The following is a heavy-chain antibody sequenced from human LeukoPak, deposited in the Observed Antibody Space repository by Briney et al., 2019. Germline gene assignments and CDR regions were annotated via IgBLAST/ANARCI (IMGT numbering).Heavy chain of an antibody. CDR1: GFTFSSYT. V-gene: IGHV3-23*01. Sequence: GGSLRLSCAASGFTFSSYTMSWVRQAPGKGLEWVSAISGSGGSTYYADSVKGRFTISRDNSKNTLYLQMNSLRAEDTAVYYFAKSRTGSPGSSGYYYPFGYWGQGTLVTVSS. CDR2: ISGSGGST. D-gene: IGHD3-22*01. J-gene: IGHJ4*02. CDR3: AKSRTGSPGSSGYYYPFGY.